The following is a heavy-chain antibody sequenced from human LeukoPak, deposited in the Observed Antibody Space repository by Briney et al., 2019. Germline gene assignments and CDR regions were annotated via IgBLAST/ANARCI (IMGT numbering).Heavy chain of an antibody. D-gene: IGHD3-22*01. Sequence: GGSLRLSCAASGFIFNNYCLIWVRQAAGKGLEWVSAISNDGGGTNYADFVKGRFTISRDNSKNTLFLQMNSLRAEDTALYYCAKGSSGYFVDLWGQGTLVTVSS. CDR1: GFIFNNYC. CDR3: AKGSSGYFVDL. CDR2: ISNDGGGT. J-gene: IGHJ5*02. V-gene: IGHV3-23*01.